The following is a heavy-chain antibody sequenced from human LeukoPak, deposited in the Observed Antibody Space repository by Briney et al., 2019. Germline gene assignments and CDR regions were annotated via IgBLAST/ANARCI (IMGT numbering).Heavy chain of an antibody. D-gene: IGHD6-6*01. V-gene: IGHV4-39*07. J-gene: IGHJ3*02. CDR3: ARDGYEYSSSSVRAFDI. Sequence: PSETLSLTCTVSGGSLSTSSYYWGWIRQPPGKGLEWIGSIYYSGSTYYNPSLKSRVTISVDTSKNQFSLKLSSVTAADTAVYYCARDGYEYSSSSVRAFDIWGQGTMVTVSS. CDR1: GGSLSTSSYY. CDR2: IYYSGST.